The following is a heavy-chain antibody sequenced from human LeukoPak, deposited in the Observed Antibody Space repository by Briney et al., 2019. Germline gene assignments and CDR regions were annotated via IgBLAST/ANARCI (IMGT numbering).Heavy chain of an antibody. CDR2: IASSGRNT. J-gene: IGHJ3*01. V-gene: IGHV3-23*01. CDR3: AKDIQLSA. D-gene: IGHD5-24*01. Sequence: TGGSLRLSCAASGFNLNDAAMTWVRQAPGKGLEWVSLIASSGRNTYYTDSVRGRFTISRDNSKKTLSLQMNSLRVEDTAIYYCAKDIQLSAWGLGTMVTVSS. CDR1: GFNLNDAA.